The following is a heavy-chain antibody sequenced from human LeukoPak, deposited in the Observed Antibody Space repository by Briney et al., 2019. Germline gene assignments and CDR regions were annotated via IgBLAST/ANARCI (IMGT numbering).Heavy chain of an antibody. J-gene: IGHJ3*02. Sequence: PGRSLRLSCAASGFTFSSYAMHWVRQAPGKGLEWVSAISGSGGSTYYADSVKGRFTISRDNSKNTLYLQMNSLRAEDTAVYYCAKDPTRHYYDSSGYRHGDAFDIWGQGTMVTVSS. CDR1: GFTFSSYA. CDR3: AKDPTRHYYDSSGYRHGDAFDI. D-gene: IGHD3-22*01. V-gene: IGHV3-23*01. CDR2: ISGSGGST.